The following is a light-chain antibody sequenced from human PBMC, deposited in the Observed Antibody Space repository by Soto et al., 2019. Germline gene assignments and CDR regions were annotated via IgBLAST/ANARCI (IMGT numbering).Light chain of an antibody. J-gene: IGLJ2*01. CDR2: EGS. V-gene: IGLV2-23*01. Sequence: QSALTQPASVSGSPGQSITISCTGTSSDVGSDNLVSWYQQHPGKAPKLMIYEGSKRPSGVSNRFSGSKSGNTASLTIYGLQDEDEADYYCCSYAGSVVFGGGTKLTVL. CDR3: CSYAGSVV. CDR1: SSDVGSDNL.